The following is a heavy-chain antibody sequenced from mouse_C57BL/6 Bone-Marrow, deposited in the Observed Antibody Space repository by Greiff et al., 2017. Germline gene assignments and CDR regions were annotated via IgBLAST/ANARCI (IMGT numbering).Heavy chain of an antibody. Sequence: VKLQQPGAELVQPGASVKLSCKASGYTFTSYWMHWVQQRPGQGLEWIGMIHTNSGSTSYNEKFKGKATLTEDKATSTLYMQLSSLTSDDSAVCYCAKLGRAMDYWGQGTSVTVSS. CDR2: IHTNSGST. J-gene: IGHJ4*01. V-gene: IGHV1-64*01. CDR1: GYTFTSYW. CDR3: AKLGRAMDY. D-gene: IGHD4-1*01.